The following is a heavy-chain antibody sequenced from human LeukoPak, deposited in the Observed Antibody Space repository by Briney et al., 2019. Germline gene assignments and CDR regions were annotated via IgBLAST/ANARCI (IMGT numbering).Heavy chain of an antibody. CDR2: IIPIFGPA. V-gene: IGHV1-69*06. D-gene: IGHD3-3*01. CDR3: ARGFLARPLASFDY. Sequence: PVKVSCEASGDTFSSYGISWVRQAPGQGLEWMGGIIPIFGPANYAQKFQGRVTITADKSTSTAYMELSSLRSEDTAVYYCARGFLARPLASFDYWGQGTLVTVSS. CDR1: GDTFSSYG. J-gene: IGHJ4*02.